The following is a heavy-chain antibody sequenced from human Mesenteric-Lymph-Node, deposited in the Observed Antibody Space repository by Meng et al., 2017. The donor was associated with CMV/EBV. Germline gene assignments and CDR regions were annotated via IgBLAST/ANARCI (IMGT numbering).Heavy chain of an antibody. D-gene: IGHD2-21*01. CDR2: IYPGDSDT. CDR3: ARGIALWNAINPHYLDY. J-gene: IGHJ4*02. V-gene: IGHV5-51*01. CDR1: GYSFTSYW. Sequence: GESLKISCKASGYSFTSYWIGWVRQMPGKGLEWMGIIYPGDSDTRYGPSFQGQVTISADKSITTAYLQWSSLKASDTAIYYCARGIALWNAINPHYLDYWGPGTLVTVSS.